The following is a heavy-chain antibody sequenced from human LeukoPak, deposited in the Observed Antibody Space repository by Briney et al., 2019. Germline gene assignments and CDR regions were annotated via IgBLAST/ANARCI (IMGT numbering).Heavy chain of an antibody. J-gene: IGHJ3*02. D-gene: IGHD3-9*01. CDR2: ISSSSYI. CDR3: ARDTYDILTGYYKWAFDI. Sequence: KPGGSLSLSCAASGFTFSSYTMNWVRQAPGKGLEWVSSISSSSYIYYADSVKGRFTISRDNAKNSLYLQMNSLRAEDTAVYYCARDTYDILTGYYKWAFDIWGQGTMVTVSS. CDR1: GFTFSSYT. V-gene: IGHV3-21*06.